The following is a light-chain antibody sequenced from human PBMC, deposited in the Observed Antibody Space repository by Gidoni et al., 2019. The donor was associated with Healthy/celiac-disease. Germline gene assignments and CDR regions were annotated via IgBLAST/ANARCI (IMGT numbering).Light chain of an antibody. Sequence: EIVFTQSPATLSLSPGERATLSCRASQSVSSSFAWYQQKPGQAPRLLIDDASNRATGIPARFSGSGSGTDFTLPISSLEPEDVAVYYCQQRSNWSPQRTFGQGTKVEIK. CDR1: QSVSSS. CDR2: DAS. V-gene: IGKV3-11*01. J-gene: IGKJ1*01. CDR3: QQRSNWSPQRT.